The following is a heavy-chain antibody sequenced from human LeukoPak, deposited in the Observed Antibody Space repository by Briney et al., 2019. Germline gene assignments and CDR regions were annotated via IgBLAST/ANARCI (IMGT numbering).Heavy chain of an antibody. J-gene: IGHJ4*02. V-gene: IGHV3-23*01. CDR1: GFTFRSYA. CDR3: AKGSYYDSSGSFYFDY. CDR2: ISGSGDNT. Sequence: GGSLRLSCEASGFTFRSYAMSWVRQAPGKGLEWVSGISGSGDNTYYADSVKGRFTISRDNSKNTLYVQVNSLGTEDTATYYCAKGSYYDSSGSFYFDYWGQGTLVTVSS. D-gene: IGHD3-22*01.